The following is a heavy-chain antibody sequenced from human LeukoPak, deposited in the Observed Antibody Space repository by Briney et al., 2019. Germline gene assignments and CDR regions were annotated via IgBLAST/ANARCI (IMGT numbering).Heavy chain of an antibody. V-gene: IGHV3-72*01. Sequence: SGGSLRLSRAASGFTFSSYSMDWVRQAPGKGLERVGRTRNKANSYTTEYAASVKGRFTISRDDSKNSLYLQMNSLKTEDTAVYYCARDRGSGYDSYYFDYWGQGTLVTVSS. CDR1: GFTFSSYS. CDR2: TRNKANSYTT. CDR3: ARDRGSGYDSYYFDY. J-gene: IGHJ4*02. D-gene: IGHD5-12*01.